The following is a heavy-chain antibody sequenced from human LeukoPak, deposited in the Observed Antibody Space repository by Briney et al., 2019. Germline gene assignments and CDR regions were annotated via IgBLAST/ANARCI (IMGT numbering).Heavy chain of an antibody. D-gene: IGHD6-13*01. V-gene: IGHV3-11*01. J-gene: IGHJ4*02. CDR3: ARVYSSSWSYFDY. CDR1: GFTFSDYY. CDR2: ISRGGSTI. Sequence: GGSLRLSCAASGFTFSDYYMNRIRQAPGKGLEWVSHISRGGSTIYYADSVKGRFTISRDNAKNSLYLQMNSLRAEDAAVYYCARVYSSSWSYFDYWGQGTLVTVSS.